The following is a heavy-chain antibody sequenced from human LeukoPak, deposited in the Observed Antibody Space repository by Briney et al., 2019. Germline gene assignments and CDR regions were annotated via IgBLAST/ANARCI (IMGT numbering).Heavy chain of an antibody. Sequence: PGGSLRLSCAASGFTFSSYAMHWVRQAPGKGLEYVSAISSNGGTTYYANSVKGRFTISRDNSKNMLYLQMGSLRAEDMAVYYWARALRAFLFDYWGQGTLVTVSS. V-gene: IGHV3-64*01. D-gene: IGHD2/OR15-2a*01. J-gene: IGHJ4*02. CDR2: ISSNGGTT. CDR3: ARALRAFLFDY. CDR1: GFTFSSYA.